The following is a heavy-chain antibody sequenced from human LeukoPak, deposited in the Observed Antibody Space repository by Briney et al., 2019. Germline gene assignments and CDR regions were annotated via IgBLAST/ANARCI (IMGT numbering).Heavy chain of an antibody. CDR1: GFTFRSFG. Sequence: GGSLRLSCAASGFTFRSFGMHWVRQAPGKGLVLVSFIRSDGRATDYADSVKGRLTISRDNSRNTLYVQMNSLRDEDTAIYYCAKDRDGGNFYFDYWGQGILVTVSS. CDR3: AKDRDGGNFYFDY. J-gene: IGHJ4*02. D-gene: IGHD4-23*01. CDR2: IRSDGRAT. V-gene: IGHV3-30*02.